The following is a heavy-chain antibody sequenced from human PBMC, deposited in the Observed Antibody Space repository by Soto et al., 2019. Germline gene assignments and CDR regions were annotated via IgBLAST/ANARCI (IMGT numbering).Heavy chain of an antibody. V-gene: IGHV3-21*01. CDR1: GFTFSSYS. J-gene: IGHJ4*02. CDR3: ARRGYCSSTSCYNFDGFDY. CDR2: ISSSSSYI. Sequence: LRLSCSASGFTFSSYSMNWVRQAPGKGLEWVSSISSSSSYIYYADSVKGRFTISRDNAKNSLYLQMNSLRAEDTAVYYCARRGYCSSTSCYNFDGFDYWGQGTLVTVS. D-gene: IGHD2-2*02.